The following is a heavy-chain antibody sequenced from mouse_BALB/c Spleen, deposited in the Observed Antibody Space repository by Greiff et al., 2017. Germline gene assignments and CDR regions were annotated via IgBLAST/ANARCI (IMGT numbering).Heavy chain of an antibody. J-gene: IGHJ4*01. CDR3: ARDSSGRVYYAMDY. CDR2: IYPGSGST. CDR1: GYTFTDYV. V-gene: IGHV1-77*01. D-gene: IGHD3-2*01. Sequence: QVHVKQSGPELVKPGASVKMSCKASGYTFTDYVISWVKQRTGQGLEWIGEIYPGSGSTYYNEKFKGKATLTADKSSNTAYMQLSSLTSEDSAVYFCARDSSGRVYYAMDYWGQGTSVTVSS.